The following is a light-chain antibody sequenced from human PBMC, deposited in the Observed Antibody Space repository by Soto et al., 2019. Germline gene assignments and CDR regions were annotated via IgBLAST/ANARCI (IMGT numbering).Light chain of an antibody. V-gene: IGLV6-57*04. CDR3: QSYDSSHHGV. CDR1: SGSIASNY. Sequence: NFLLTQPHSVSESPGKTVTISCTRSSGSIASNYVQWYQQRPGSAPTTVIYEDNQRPSGVPDRFSGSIDSSSNSASLTISGLKTEDEADYYCQSYDSSHHGVFGGGTKLTVL. CDR2: EDN. J-gene: IGLJ2*01.